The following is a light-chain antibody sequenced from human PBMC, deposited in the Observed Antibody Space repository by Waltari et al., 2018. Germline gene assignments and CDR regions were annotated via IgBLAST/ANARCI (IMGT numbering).Light chain of an antibody. Sequence: DIQMTQSPSSLSASVGDRVTITCQASQDISNYLNWYQQKPGKAPKLLIYDASNLETGGPSRFSGSGSGTDFTFTISSLQPEDIATYYCQQYDNLPVFGPGTKVDIK. CDR2: DAS. V-gene: IGKV1-33*01. J-gene: IGKJ3*01. CDR3: QQYDNLPV. CDR1: QDISNY.